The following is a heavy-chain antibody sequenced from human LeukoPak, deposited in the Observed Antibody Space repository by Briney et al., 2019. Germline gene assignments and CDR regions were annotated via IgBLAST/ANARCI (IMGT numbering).Heavy chain of an antibody. CDR3: ARGGDCGGDCYKDY. CDR2: INHSGST. D-gene: IGHD2-21*02. J-gene: IGHJ4*02. Sequence: SETLSLTCAVYGGSFSGYYGSWLRQPPGKGLEWIGEINHSGSTNYNPSLKSRVTISVDTSKNQFSLKLSSVTAADTAVYYCARGGDCGGDCYKDYWGQGTMVTVSS. CDR1: GGSFSGYY. V-gene: IGHV4-34*01.